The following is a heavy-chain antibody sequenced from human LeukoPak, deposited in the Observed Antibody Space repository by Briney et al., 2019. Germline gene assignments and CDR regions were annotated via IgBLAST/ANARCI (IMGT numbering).Heavy chain of an antibody. CDR3: ARDGDGYIS. Sequence: SESLSLTCTVSGGSISSYYWSWIRQPPGKGLEWIGYIYYSGSTNYNPSLKSRVTISVDTSKNQFSLKLSSVTAADTVVYYCARDGDGYISWGQGTLVTVSS. CDR2: IYYSGST. V-gene: IGHV4-59*01. CDR1: GGSISSYY. J-gene: IGHJ4*02. D-gene: IGHD5-24*01.